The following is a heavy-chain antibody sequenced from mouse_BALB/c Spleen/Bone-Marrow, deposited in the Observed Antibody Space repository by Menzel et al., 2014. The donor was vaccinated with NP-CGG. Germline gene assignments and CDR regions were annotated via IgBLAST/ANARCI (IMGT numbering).Heavy chain of an antibody. V-gene: IGHV14-1*02. J-gene: IGHJ2*01. CDR1: GFNIKDYY. D-gene: IGHD1-1*01. CDR3: ASYYGSSYDYFDY. CDR2: IDTENGNT. Sequence: VQLQQPGAELVRPGALVKLSCKASGFNIKDYYMHWVKQRPEQGLEWIGWIDTENGNTIYDPKFQGKASITADTSSNAAYLQLSSLTSEDTAVYYCASYYGSSYDYFDYWGQGTTLTVSS.